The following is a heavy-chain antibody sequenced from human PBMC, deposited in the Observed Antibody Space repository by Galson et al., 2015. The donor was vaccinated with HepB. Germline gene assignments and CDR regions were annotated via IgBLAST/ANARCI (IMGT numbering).Heavy chain of an antibody. CDR1: GYSFPSYW. J-gene: IGHJ4*02. D-gene: IGHD6-19*01. V-gene: IGHV5-51*03. Sequence: QSGAEVKKPGESLKISCKGSGYSFPSYWIGWVRQMPGKGLEWMGIIYPGDSDTRYSPSFQGQVTISADKSISTAYLQWSSLKASDTAMYDCARPAATVRAGAGITFGDYWGQGTLVTVSS. CDR3: ARPAATVRAGAGITFGDY. CDR2: IYPGDSDT.